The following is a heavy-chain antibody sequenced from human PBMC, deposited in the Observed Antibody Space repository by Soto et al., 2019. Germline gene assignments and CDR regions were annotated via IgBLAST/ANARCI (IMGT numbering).Heavy chain of an antibody. V-gene: IGHV1-69*06. CDR1: GGTFNNYA. D-gene: IGHD1-26*01. Sequence: QVQLVQSGAEVKEPGSSVKVSCKASGGTFNNYAISWVRQAPGQGLEWMGGIIPLFGATNYAQHFQGRVTITADKFTSTSYMELSSLKSEDTAVYYCARLIGEGYSGTYGLDYWGQGTLVTVSS. J-gene: IGHJ4*02. CDR2: IIPLFGAT. CDR3: ARLIGEGYSGTYGLDY.